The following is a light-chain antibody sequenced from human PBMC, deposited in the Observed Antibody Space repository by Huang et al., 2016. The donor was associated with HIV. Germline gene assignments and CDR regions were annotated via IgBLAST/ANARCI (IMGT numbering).Light chain of an antibody. Sequence: EIVMTQSPATLSVSPGEGATLSCRASQNISTNLAWYQQKPGRAPRLLSYGASSRAAGVPGSFIGSGSGTEFTLTITILQSRDFAVYYCHHYSNWPPATFGQGTKVEIK. V-gene: IGKV3-15*01. CDR3: HHYSNWPPAT. CDR1: QNISTN. J-gene: IGKJ1*01. CDR2: GAS.